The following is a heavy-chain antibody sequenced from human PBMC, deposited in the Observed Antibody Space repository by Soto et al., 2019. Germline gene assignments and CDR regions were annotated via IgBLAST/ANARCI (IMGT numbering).Heavy chain of an antibody. CDR1: GYIFTSSW. J-gene: IGHJ4*02. D-gene: IGHD3-22*01. Sequence: GESLKISCKGSGYIFTSSWIGWVRQMPGKGLEWMGIIYPGDSDTRYSPSFQGQVTISADKSISTAYLQWSSLKASDTAMYYCARLGYYDTSGFLPDFWGQGTQVTVSS. CDR2: IYPGDSDT. V-gene: IGHV5-51*01. CDR3: ARLGYYDTSGFLPDF.